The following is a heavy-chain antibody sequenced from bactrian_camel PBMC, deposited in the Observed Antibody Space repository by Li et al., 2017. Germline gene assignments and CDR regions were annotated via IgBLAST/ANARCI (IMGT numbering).Heavy chain of an antibody. D-gene: IGHD2*01. CDR1: GFTFSFYN. CDR3: AADFLQFCSGGRLGY. J-gene: IGHJ4*01. Sequence: QLVESGGGLVQPGGSLRLSCAASGFTFSFYNMTWVRQAPGVGLEWVSGISTGAGNTFYADSAKGRFTISQDNAKNTLILQMNSLKPEDTAMYYCAADFLQFCSGGRLGYWGQGTQVTV. CDR2: ISTGAGNT. V-gene: IGHV3S28*01.